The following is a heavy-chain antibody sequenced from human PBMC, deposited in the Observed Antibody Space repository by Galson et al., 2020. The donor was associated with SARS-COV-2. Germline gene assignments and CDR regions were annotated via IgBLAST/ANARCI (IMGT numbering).Heavy chain of an antibody. CDR1: GGSFSGYY. V-gene: IGHV4-34*01. CDR2: INHSGST. CDR3: ARGLQGVHTATATYYCSCGMDV. D-gene: IGHD5-18*01. Sequence: QTSETLSLTCAVYGGSFSGYYWSWIRQPPGKGLEWIGEINHSGSTNYNPSLKSRVTISVDTSKNQFSLKLSSVTAADTAVYYCARGLQGVHTATATYYCSCGMDVWGQGTTVTVSS. J-gene: IGHJ6*02.